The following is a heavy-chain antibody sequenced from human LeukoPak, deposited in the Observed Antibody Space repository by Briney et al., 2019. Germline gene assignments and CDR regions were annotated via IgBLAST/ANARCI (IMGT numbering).Heavy chain of an antibody. CDR2: IKSKTDGGTT. J-gene: IGHJ4*02. V-gene: IGHV3-15*01. CDR3: TTDLEYYYDSSQVDY. Sequence: PGGSLRLSCAASGFTFSNAWMSWVRQAPGKGLEWVGRIKSKTDGGTTDYAAPVKGRFTISRDDSKNTLYLQMNSLKTEDTAVYYCTTDLEYYYDSSQVDYWGQGTLVTVSS. CDR1: GFTFSNAW. D-gene: IGHD3-22*01.